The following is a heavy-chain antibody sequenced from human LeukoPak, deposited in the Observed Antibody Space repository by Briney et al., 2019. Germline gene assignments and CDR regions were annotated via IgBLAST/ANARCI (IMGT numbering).Heavy chain of an antibody. V-gene: IGHV3-43*02. CDR2: ISGDGGST. CDR1: GFTFDDYA. D-gene: IGHD2-2*01. CDR3: AKDNRGGYCSSTSCYAWFDP. J-gene: IGHJ5*02. Sequence: GGSLRLSCAASGFTFDDYAMHWVRQAPGKGLEGVSLISGDGGSTYYADSVKGGFTISRDNSQNSLYLQMNSLRTEDTALYYCAKDNRGGYCSSTSCYAWFDPWGQGTLVTVSS.